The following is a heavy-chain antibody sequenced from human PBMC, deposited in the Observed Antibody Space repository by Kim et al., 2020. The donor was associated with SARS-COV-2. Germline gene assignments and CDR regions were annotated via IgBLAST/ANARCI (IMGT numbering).Heavy chain of an antibody. J-gene: IGHJ5*02. CDR3: ARGGYCSSTSCYRYWFDP. V-gene: IGHV4-34*01. D-gene: IGHD2-2*01. CDR2: INHSGST. CDR1: GGSFSGYY. Sequence: SETLSLTCAVYGGSFSGYYWSWIRQPPGKGLEWIGEINHSGSTNYNPSLKSRVTISVDTSKNQFSLKLSSVTAADTAVYYCARGGYCSSTSCYRYWFDPWGQGTLVTVSS.